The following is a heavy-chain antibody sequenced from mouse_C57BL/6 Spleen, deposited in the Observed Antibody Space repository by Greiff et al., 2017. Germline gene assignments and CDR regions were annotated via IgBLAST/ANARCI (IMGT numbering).Heavy chain of an antibody. J-gene: IGHJ1*03. V-gene: IGHV1-69*01. Sequence: QVQLQQPGAELVMPGASVKLSCKASGYTFTSYWMHWVKQRPGQGLEWIGEIDPSDSYTNYNQKFKGKSTLTVDKSSSTAYMQLSSLTSEDSAVYYCARATTEKYFDVWGTGTTVTVSS. CDR1: GYTFTSYW. D-gene: IGHD1-1*01. CDR2: IDPSDSYT. CDR3: ARATTEKYFDV.